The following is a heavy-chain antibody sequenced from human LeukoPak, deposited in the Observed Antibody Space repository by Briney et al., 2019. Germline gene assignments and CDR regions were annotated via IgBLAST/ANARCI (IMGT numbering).Heavy chain of an antibody. Sequence: SETLSLTCTVSGGSISSYYWSWIRQPTGKGLEWIGYIYYSGSTNYNPSLKSRVTISVDTSKNQFSLKLSSVTAADTAVYYCATCSGGSCYSAFDIWGQGTMVTVSS. CDR2: IYYSGST. CDR1: GGSISSYY. CDR3: ATCSGGSCYSAFDI. J-gene: IGHJ3*02. V-gene: IGHV4-59*08. D-gene: IGHD2-15*01.